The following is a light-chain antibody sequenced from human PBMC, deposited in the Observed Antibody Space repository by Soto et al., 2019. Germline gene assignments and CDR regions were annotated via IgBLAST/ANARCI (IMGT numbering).Light chain of an antibody. CDR3: QQYGISPPNT. Sequence: EIVLTQSPGTLSLSPGERATLSCRASQSVGSSYLAWYQQKPGQAPSLLIYAASSRATGVPERFSGSGSGTTFSLTISRLETEDFAVYYCQQYGISPPNTFGQGTRLEIK. CDR1: QSVGSSY. V-gene: IGKV3-20*01. CDR2: AAS. J-gene: IGKJ5*01.